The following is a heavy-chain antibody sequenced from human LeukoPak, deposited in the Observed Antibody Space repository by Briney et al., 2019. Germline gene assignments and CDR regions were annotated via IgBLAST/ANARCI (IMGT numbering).Heavy chain of an antibody. D-gene: IGHD5-12*01. V-gene: IGHV4-59*01. Sequence: SETLSLTCTVSGGSISSYYWSWIRQPPGKGLEWIGYIYYSGSTNYNPSLKSRVTISVDTSKNQFSLKLSSVTAADTAVYYCMRGGIGYDSDYWGQGSLVTVSS. CDR1: GGSISSYY. CDR3: MRGGIGYDSDY. J-gene: IGHJ4*02. CDR2: IYYSGST.